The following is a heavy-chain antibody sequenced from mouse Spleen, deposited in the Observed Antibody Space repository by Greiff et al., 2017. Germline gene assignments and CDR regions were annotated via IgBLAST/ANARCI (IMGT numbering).Heavy chain of an antibody. CDR2: INPSTGGT. Sequence: EVQLVESGPELVKPGASVKISCKASGYSFTGYYMNWVKQSPEKSLEWIGEINPSTGGTTYNQKFKAKATLTVDKSSSTAYMQLKSLTSEDSAVYYCAQISLTGTGAYWGQGTLVTVSA. CDR3: AQISLTGTGAY. J-gene: IGHJ3*01. CDR1: GYSFTGYY. D-gene: IGHD4-1*01. V-gene: IGHV1-42*01.